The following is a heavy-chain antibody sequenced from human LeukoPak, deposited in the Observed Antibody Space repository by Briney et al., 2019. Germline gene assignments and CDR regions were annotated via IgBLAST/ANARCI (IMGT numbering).Heavy chain of an antibody. D-gene: IGHD5-18*01. Sequence: SETLSLTCTVSGGSISSYYWSWIRQPPGKGLEWIGYIYYSGSTNYNPSLKSRVTISVDTSKNQFSLKLSSVTAADTAVYYCASVSRSSYGRDWGQGTLVTVSS. J-gene: IGHJ4*02. V-gene: IGHV4-59*01. CDR1: GGSISSYY. CDR3: ASVSRSSYGRD. CDR2: IYYSGST.